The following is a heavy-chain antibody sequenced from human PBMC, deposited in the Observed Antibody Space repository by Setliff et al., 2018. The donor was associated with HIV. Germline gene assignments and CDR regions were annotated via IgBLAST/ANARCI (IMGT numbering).Heavy chain of an antibody. CDR1: GLSISSRYY. D-gene: IGHD5-18*01. Sequence: SETLSLTCDVSGLSISSRYYWGWIRQSPGKGLEWIGNIYHTGSSYYNPSLKSRVTISVDTSKNHFSLKLRSVTAADTAVYYCARVFVDTAVLRVLEYYFDSWGRGTLVTVSS. V-gene: IGHV4-38-2*01. CDR2: IYHTGSS. J-gene: IGHJ4*02. CDR3: ARVFVDTAVLRVLEYYFDS.